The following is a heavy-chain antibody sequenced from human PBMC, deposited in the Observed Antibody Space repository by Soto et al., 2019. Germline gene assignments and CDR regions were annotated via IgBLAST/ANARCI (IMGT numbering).Heavy chain of an antibody. CDR3: ARDRGHYYDSSGYRNYFDY. CDR2: IIPIFGTG. D-gene: IGHD3-22*01. V-gene: IGHV1-69*01. CDR1: GGTFSSYA. J-gene: IGHJ4*02. Sequence: QVQLVQSGAEVKKPGSSVKVSCKASGGTFSSYAISWVRQAPGHGLEWMGGIIPIFGTGNYAQKFQGRVTITADESTSTAYMELSSLRSEDTAVYYCARDRGHYYDSSGYRNYFDYWGQGTPVTLSS.